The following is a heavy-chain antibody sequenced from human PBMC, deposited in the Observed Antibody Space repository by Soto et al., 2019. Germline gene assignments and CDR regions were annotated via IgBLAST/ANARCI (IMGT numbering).Heavy chain of an antibody. CDR2: ISGSGGST. J-gene: IGHJ6*02. D-gene: IGHD1-7*01. V-gene: IGHV3-23*01. Sequence: GGSLRLSCAASGFTFSSYAMSWVRQAPGKGLEWVSAISGSGGSTYYADSVKGRFTISRDNSKNTLYLQMNSLRAEDTAVYYCAKDKGHTSKAVTGTTPPAGMDVWGQGTTVTVSS. CDR3: AKDKGHTSKAVTGTTPPAGMDV. CDR1: GFTFSSYA.